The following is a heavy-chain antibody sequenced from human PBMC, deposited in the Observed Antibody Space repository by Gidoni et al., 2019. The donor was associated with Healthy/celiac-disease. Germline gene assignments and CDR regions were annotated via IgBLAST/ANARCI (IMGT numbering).Heavy chain of an antibody. CDR2: ISYDGSNK. CDR1: GFTFSSYA. J-gene: IGHJ4*02. CDR3: ARDLGIVLGGGFDY. D-gene: IGHD2-8*02. Sequence: QVQLVESGGGVVQPGRSLRLSCAAFGFTFSSYAMHWVRQAPGKGLEWVAVISYDGSNKYYADSVKGRFTISRDNSKNTLYLQMNSLRAEDTAVYYCARDLGIVLGGGFDYWGQGTLVTVSS. V-gene: IGHV3-30*04.